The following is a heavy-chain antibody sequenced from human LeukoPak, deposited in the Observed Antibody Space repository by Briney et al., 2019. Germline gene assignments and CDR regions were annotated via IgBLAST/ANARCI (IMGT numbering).Heavy chain of an antibody. CDR1: GGSISSGGYY. J-gene: IGHJ6*02. D-gene: IGHD6-13*01. CDR2: IYYSGST. CDR3: AREQGSWYYGMDV. V-gene: IGHV4-61*08. Sequence: SETLSLTCTVSGGSISSGGYYWSWIRQPPGKGLEWIGYIYYSGSTNYNPSLKSRVTISVDTSKNQFSLKLSSVTAADTAVYYCAREQGSWYYGMDVWGQGTTVTVSS.